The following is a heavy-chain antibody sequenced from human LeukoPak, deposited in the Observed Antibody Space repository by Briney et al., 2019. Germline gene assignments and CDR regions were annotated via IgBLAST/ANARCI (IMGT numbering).Heavy chain of an antibody. J-gene: IGHJ4*02. D-gene: IGHD3-9*01. CDR1: GYTFSSYW. CDR2: IKQHGSEK. V-gene: IGHV3-7*01. Sequence: GGSLRLSCAASGYTFSSYWMSGVLQAPGGGGVGWADIKQHGSEKYYVASVKGRFTISVDNAKNQLYLQLSSVSAEDTAVYYCARYGIFDCPLAPAYWGQGTLVTVSS. CDR3: ARYGIFDCPLAPAY.